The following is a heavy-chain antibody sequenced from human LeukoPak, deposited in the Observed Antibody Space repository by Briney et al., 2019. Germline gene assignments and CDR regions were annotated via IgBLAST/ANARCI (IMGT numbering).Heavy chain of an antibody. CDR2: IKQDGSEK. V-gene: IGHV3-7*01. CDR1: GFPFSSYW. Sequence: GGSLRLSCVASGFPFSSYWMNWVRQAPGKGLEWAANIKQDGSEKHYGDSVTGRFTISRDNAKNSLYLQINSLRAEDTAVYYCARNGGGLDYWGQGTLVTVSS. D-gene: IGHD2-21*01. J-gene: IGHJ4*02. CDR3: ARNGGGLDY.